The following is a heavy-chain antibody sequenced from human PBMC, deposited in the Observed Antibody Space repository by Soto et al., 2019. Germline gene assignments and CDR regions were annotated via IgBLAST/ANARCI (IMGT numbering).Heavy chain of an antibody. CDR3: ARAYGSGYMDV. V-gene: IGHV4-59*12. CDR1: GDFFSNYY. Sequence: SETLSLTCTVSGDFFSNYYWSWVRQPPGKGLEWIGYSSYGVGTHYNPSLKSRVTISVDTSKNQFSLKLSSVTAADTAVYYCARAYGSGYMDVWGQGTTVTVSS. CDR2: SSYGVGT. D-gene: IGHD3-10*01. J-gene: IGHJ6*02.